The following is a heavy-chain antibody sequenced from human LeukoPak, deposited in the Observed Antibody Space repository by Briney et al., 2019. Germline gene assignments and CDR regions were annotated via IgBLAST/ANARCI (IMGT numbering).Heavy chain of an antibody. Sequence: GGSLGLSCAASGFTFNSYAMSWVRQAPGLRLEWVAAISNTGSNTYYADPVKGRFTISRDNSKKTLYLQMNSLRAEDTAVYHCVKDPYSSGWYGGNAFDLWGQGTMVTVSS. V-gene: IGHV3-23*01. CDR2: ISNTGSNT. D-gene: IGHD6-19*01. J-gene: IGHJ3*01. CDR3: VKDPYSSGWYGGNAFDL. CDR1: GFTFNSYA.